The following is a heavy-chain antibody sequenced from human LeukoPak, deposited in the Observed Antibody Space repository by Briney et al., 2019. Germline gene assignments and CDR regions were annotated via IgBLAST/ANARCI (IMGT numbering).Heavy chain of an antibody. V-gene: IGHV3-48*01. D-gene: IGHD3-10*01. CDR2: IRSRNSAI. J-gene: IGHJ6*03. CDR1: VFTFSDYS. Sequence: GGSLRLACAASVFTFSDYSMCWVRQAPGKGLEWVSYIRSRNSAIYYADSVKGRFTISRDSAKNSLYLQMNSLRAEDTAVYYCARETPGSSRGYMDVWGKGTTVTISS. CDR3: ARETPGSSRGYMDV.